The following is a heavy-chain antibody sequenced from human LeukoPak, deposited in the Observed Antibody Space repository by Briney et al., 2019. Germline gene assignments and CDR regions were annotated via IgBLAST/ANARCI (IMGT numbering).Heavy chain of an antibody. D-gene: IGHD4-11*01. CDR3: ARGAREYSNYVFWWFDL. CDR1: GYTFTGYY. CDR2: INPKSGGT. Sequence: ASVKVSCKASGYTFTGYYMHWVRQAPGQGLECMGRINPKSGGTNYAQKFQGRVTMTRDTSISTAYMELSRLRSDDTAVYYCARGAREYSNYVFWWFDLWGQGTLVTVSS. V-gene: IGHV1-2*02. J-gene: IGHJ5*02.